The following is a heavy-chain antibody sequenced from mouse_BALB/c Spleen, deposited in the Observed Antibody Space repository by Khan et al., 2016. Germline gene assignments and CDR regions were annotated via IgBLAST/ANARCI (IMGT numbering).Heavy chain of an antibody. CDR2: IYPGSGNT. Sequence: ELVESGASVKISCKASGYTFTDYYVNWVKQKPGQGLEWIGWIYPGSGNTKYNEKFKGKATLTVDTSSSTAYMQLSSLTSEDTSVYFCARSQLRLRFAYWGQGTLVTVSA. D-gene: IGHD1-2*01. V-gene: IGHV1-84*02. J-gene: IGHJ3*01. CDR1: GYTFTDYY. CDR3: ARSQLRLRFAY.